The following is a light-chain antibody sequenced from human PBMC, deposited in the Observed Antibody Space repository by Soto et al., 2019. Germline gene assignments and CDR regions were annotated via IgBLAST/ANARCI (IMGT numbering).Light chain of an antibody. CDR2: SNN. CDR3: AAWDDSLSGVV. Sequence: QSVLTQPPSASGTPGQRVTISCSGSSSNIGSNYVYWYQQLPGTDPKLLIYSNNQRPSGVPDRFSGYKSGTSDSLAISGLRYEDEDDYYCAAWDDSLSGVVFGGGTKLTVL. V-gene: IGLV1-47*02. CDR1: SSNIGSNY. J-gene: IGLJ2*01.